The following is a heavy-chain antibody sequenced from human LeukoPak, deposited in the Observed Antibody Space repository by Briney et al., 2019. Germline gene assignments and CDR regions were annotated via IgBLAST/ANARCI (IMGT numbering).Heavy chain of an antibody. CDR1: GYTFTSYG. V-gene: IGHV1-18*01. D-gene: IGHD2-8*01. CDR3: ARADIVLMVYAIGDQYCFDY. Sequence: ASVKVSCKASGYTFTSYGISWVRQAPGQGLEWMGWISAYNGNTNYAQKLQGRVTTTTDTSTSTAYMELRSLRSDDTAVYYCARADIVLMVYAIGDQYCFDYWGQGTLVTVSS. CDR2: ISAYNGNT. J-gene: IGHJ4*02.